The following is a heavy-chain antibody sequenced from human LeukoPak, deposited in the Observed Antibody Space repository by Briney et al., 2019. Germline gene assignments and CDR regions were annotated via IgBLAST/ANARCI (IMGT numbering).Heavy chain of an antibody. D-gene: IGHD3-22*01. CDR2: IRSKANSYAT. V-gene: IGHV3-73*01. J-gene: IGHJ4*02. Sequence: GGSLRLSCAASGFTFSGSAMHWVRQASGKGLEWVGRIRSKANSYATAYAASVKGRFTISRDDSKNTAYLQMNSLKTEDTAVYYCTRRYYYDSSGYYRNYWGQGTLVTVSS. CDR3: TRRYYYDSSGYYRNY. CDR1: GFTFSGSA.